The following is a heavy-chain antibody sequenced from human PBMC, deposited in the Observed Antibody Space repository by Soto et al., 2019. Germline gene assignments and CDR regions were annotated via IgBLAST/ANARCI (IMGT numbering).Heavy chain of an antibody. CDR2: IFPGDSET. J-gene: IGHJ4*02. CDR3: ELLYQVLKTDY. CDR1: GYDFNKYW. V-gene: IGHV5-51*01. D-gene: IGHD2-2*01. Sequence: GESLKISCKGSGYDFNKYWIGWVRQTPGKGLEWMGIIFPGDSETKYSPSFKGQVTVSVDPSTTTAYLQWNSVRASDSALYYCELLYQVLKTDYWGQGTLVTVSS.